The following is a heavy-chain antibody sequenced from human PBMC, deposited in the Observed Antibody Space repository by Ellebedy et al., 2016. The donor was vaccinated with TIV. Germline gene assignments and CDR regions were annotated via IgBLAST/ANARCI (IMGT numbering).Heavy chain of an antibody. D-gene: IGHD6-19*01. V-gene: IGHV3-7*03. CDR1: GFAFSNYW. CDR3: ARVSYSGGWYGGGGYWYFDL. CDR2: INQDGNEK. J-gene: IGHJ2*01. Sequence: GESLKISCAASGFAFSNYWMSWVRQLPGKGLEWVANINQDGNEKYYVDSVKGRFSISRDNAKNSLYLEMNSLSAEDTAVYYCARVSYSGGWYGGGGYWYFDLWGRGTLVTVSS.